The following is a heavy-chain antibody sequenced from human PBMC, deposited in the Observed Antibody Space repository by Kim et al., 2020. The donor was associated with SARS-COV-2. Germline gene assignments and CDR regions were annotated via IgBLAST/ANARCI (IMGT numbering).Heavy chain of an antibody. J-gene: IGHJ5*02. V-gene: IGHV3-21*01. D-gene: IGHD4-17*01. Sequence: YADSVKDRFTISRDNAKNSLYLQMNSLRAEDTAVYYCARDDYADYGWFDPWGQGTLVTVSS. CDR3: ARDDYADYGWFDP.